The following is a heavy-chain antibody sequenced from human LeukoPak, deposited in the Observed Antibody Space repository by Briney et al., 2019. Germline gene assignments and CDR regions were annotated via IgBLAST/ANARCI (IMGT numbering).Heavy chain of an antibody. CDR2: IKQDGSEK. D-gene: IGHD5-24*01. V-gene: IGHV3-7*01. CDR1: GFTFSSYW. Sequence: PGGSLRLSCAASGFTFSSYWMSWVRQAPGKGLEWVANIKQDGSEKYYVDSVKGRFTISRDNAKNSPYLQMNSLRAEDTAVYYCAREMVEMATKLAYYMDVWGKGTTVTVSS. J-gene: IGHJ6*03. CDR3: AREMVEMATKLAYYMDV.